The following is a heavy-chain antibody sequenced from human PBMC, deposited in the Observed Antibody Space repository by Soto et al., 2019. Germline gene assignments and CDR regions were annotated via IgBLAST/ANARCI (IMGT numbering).Heavy chain of an antibody. CDR1: GGTFSSYA. CDR2: IIPIFGTA. Sequence: VKVSCKASGGTFSSYAISWVRQAPGQGLEWMGGIIPIFGTANYAQKFQGRVTITADESTSTAYMELSSLRSEDTAVYYCARVGADSEIVLVPAAKGDPYYYYGMDVWGQGTTVTVSS. D-gene: IGHD2-2*01. V-gene: IGHV1-69*01. CDR3: ARVGADSEIVLVPAAKGDPYYYYGMDV. J-gene: IGHJ6*02.